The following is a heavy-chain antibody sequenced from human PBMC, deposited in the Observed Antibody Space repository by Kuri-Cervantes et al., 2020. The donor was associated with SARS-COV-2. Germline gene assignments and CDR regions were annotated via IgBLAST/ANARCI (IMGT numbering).Heavy chain of an antibody. V-gene: IGHV3-20*04. CDR3: ARPNYQDNCGFSFFDN. CDR1: GFTFSSYS. Sequence: GGSLRLSCAASGFTFSSYSMNWVRQAPGKGLEWVSGISWNAGCTSYADSVEGRFTISRDNAKKSVYLQMTSLRAEDTALYYCARPNYQDNCGFSFFDNWGQGTLVTVSS. CDR2: ISWNAGCT. J-gene: IGHJ4*02. D-gene: IGHD2-21*01.